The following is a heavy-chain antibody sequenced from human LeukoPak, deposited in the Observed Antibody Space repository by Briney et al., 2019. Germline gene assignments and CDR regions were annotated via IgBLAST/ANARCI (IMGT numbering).Heavy chain of an antibody. CDR1: GYTFTSYY. J-gene: IGHJ4*02. CDR3: ARGYYYESSGYYTHDY. D-gene: IGHD3-22*01. Sequence: ASVKVSCKASGYTFTSYYMHWVRQAPGQGLEWMGIINPSGGSTSYAQKFQGRVTMTRDTSTSTVYMELSSLRSEDTAVYYCARGYYYESSGYYTHDYWGQGTLVTVSS. CDR2: INPSGGST. V-gene: IGHV1-46*01.